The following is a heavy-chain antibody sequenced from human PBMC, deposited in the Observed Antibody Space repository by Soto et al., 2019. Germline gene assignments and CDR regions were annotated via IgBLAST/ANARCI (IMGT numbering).Heavy chain of an antibody. CDR2: INHSGST. V-gene: IGHV4-34*01. Sequence: SETLSLTCAVYGGSFSGYYWSWIRQPPGKGLEWIGEINHSGSTNYNPSLKSRVTISVDTSKNQSSLKLSSVTAADPAVYYCARGGALVGVVRTYGMDVWGPGNTVTVSS. D-gene: IGHD3-3*01. CDR1: GGSFSGYY. CDR3: ARGGALVGVVRTYGMDV. J-gene: IGHJ6*02.